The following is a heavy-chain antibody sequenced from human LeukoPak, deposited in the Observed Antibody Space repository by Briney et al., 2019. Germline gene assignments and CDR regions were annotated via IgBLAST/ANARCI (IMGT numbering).Heavy chain of an antibody. V-gene: IGHV4-59*01. Sequence: SETLSLTCTVSGGSISSYYGSWLRQPPGKGLEWLVYIYYSGSTNYNPSLKSRVTISVDASKNQFHLKLSSVTAADTAVYYCARDGMYGSGSYAFDYWGQGTLVTVSS. D-gene: IGHD3-10*01. CDR2: IYYSGST. CDR3: ARDGMYGSGSYAFDY. CDR1: GGSISSYY. J-gene: IGHJ4*02.